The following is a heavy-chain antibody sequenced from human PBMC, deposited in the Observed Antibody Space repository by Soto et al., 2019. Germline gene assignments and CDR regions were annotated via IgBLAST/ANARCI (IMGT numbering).Heavy chain of an antibody. CDR3: ARQIGYCSSSNCYFDY. CDR1: GFIFKSYA. J-gene: IGHJ4*02. Sequence: GGSLRLSCAASGFIFKSYAMSWVRQAPGKGLEWVSAIGSSGAGTYYADSVKGRFTISRDNSKNTVYLQLDSLRGEDTALYYCARQIGYCSSSNCYFDYWGQGTLVTVSS. D-gene: IGHD2-2*01. CDR2: IGSSGAGT. V-gene: IGHV3-23*01.